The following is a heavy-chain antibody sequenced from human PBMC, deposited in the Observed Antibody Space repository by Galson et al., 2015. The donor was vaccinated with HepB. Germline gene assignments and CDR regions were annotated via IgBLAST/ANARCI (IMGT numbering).Heavy chain of an antibody. J-gene: IGHJ4*02. D-gene: IGHD4-23*01. CDR2: ISYDGNKK. V-gene: IGHV3-30-3*01. CDR3: ASEPGGTTVVKSV. Sequence: SLRLSCAASGFTFSDYAVHWVRQAPGKGLEWVALISYDGNKKYYADSVKGRFTISRDNSENTLSLQMNSLRAEDTAVYYCASEPGGTTVVKSVWGQGTLVTVSS. CDR1: GFTFSDYA.